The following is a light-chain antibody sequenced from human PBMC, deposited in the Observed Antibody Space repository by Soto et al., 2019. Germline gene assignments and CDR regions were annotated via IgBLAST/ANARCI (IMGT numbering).Light chain of an antibody. CDR3: SSYTHTNSYIL. CDR2: EVH. V-gene: IGLV2-14*01. CDR1: IIDIGGYNY. J-gene: IGLJ2*01. Sequence: QSVLTQPASVSGTPGQSITISCTGSIIDIGGYNYVSWYQQFPGKAPRLIIFEVHDRPSGVSDRFSASKSGNTASLTISGLQAEDEADYYCSSYTHTNSYILFGGGTKLTVL.